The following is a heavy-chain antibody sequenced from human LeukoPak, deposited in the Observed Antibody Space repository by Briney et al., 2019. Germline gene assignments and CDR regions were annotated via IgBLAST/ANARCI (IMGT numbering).Heavy chain of an antibody. D-gene: IGHD2/OR15-2a*01. Sequence: GGSLRLSCAASGFTFSSYWMSWVRQAPGKGLEWVAIIKQDGSEKYYVDSVKGRFTISRDNAENSLYLQMNSLRAEDTAVYYCARSPFLGSYYMDVWGKGTTVTVSS. CDR1: GFTFSSYW. CDR3: ARSPFLGSYYMDV. CDR2: IKQDGSEK. V-gene: IGHV3-7*01. J-gene: IGHJ6*03.